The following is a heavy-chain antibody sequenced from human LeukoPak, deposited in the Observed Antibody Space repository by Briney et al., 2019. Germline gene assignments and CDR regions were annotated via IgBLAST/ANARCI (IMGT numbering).Heavy chain of an antibody. Sequence: ASVKVSCKASGYTFTSYYMHWVRQAPGQGLEWVGIINPSGGSTSYAQKFQGRVTMTRDTSTSTVYMELSSLRSEDTAVYYCARELRAGDYYDSSGYPSDAFDIWGQGTMVTVSS. CDR1: GYTFTSYY. CDR3: ARELRAGDYYDSSGYPSDAFDI. D-gene: IGHD3-22*01. V-gene: IGHV1-46*01. CDR2: INPSGGST. J-gene: IGHJ3*02.